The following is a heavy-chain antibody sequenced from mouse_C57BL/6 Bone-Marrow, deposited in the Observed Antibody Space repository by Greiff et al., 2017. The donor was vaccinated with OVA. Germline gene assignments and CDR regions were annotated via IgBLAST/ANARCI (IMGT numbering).Heavy chain of an antibody. J-gene: IGHJ1*03. V-gene: IGHV5-12*01. CDR3: ARGYFDV. CDR2: ISNGGGST. Sequence: DVMLVESGGGLVQPGGSLKLSCAASGFTFSDYYMYWVRQTPEKRLEWVAYISNGGGSTYYPDTVKGRFTISRDNAKNTLYLQMSRLKSEDTAMYYCARGYFDVWGTGTTVTVSS. CDR1: GFTFSDYY.